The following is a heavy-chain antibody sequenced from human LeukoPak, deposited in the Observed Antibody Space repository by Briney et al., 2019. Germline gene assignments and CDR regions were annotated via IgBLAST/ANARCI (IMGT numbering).Heavy chain of an antibody. CDR2: IYYSGST. Sequence: SETLSLTRTVSGGSISSYYWSWIRQPPGKGLEWIGYIYYSGSTNYNPSLKSRVTISVDTSKNQFSLKLSSVTAADTAVYYCARPRGPEIGDCYFDLWGRGTLVTVSS. CDR3: ARPRGPEIGDCYFDL. D-gene: IGHD1-14*01. CDR1: GGSISSYY. V-gene: IGHV4-59*08. J-gene: IGHJ2*01.